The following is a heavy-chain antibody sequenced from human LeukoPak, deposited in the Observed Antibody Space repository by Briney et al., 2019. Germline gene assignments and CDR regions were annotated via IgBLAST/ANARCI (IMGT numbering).Heavy chain of an antibody. CDR2: ISSSSSYI. D-gene: IGHD6-19*01. CDR1: GFTFSDYY. J-gene: IGHJ3*02. V-gene: IGHV3-11*06. Sequence: GGSLRLSCAASGFTFSDYYMSWIRQAPGKGLEWVSSISSSSSYIYYADSVKGRFTISRDNAKNSLYLQMNSLRAEDTAVYYCARAGYSSGWYQAFDIWGQGTMVTVSS. CDR3: ARAGYSSGWYQAFDI.